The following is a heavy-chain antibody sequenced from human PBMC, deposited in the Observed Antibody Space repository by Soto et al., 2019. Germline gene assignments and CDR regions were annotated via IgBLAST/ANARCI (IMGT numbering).Heavy chain of an antibody. V-gene: IGHV3-23*01. J-gene: IGHJ5*02. CDR1: GFSSTTYC. CDR2: ISSTGLYT. CDR3: TKSWLFEKNWFDP. D-gene: IGHD3-22*01. Sequence: LRLSCAASGFSSTTYCMSWVRQAPWKGLEWVSDISSTGLYTYLADSVKGRFTISRDNSKNTLYLQMNSLRVDDTAVYFCTKSWLFEKNWFDPWGQGTLVTVSS.